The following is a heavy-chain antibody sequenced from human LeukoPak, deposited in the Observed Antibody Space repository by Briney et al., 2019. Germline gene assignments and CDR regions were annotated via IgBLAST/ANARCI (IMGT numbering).Heavy chain of an antibody. CDR3: ARRGRKYSSGGTPVDV. CDR2: IYTSGST. V-gene: IGHV4-4*07. J-gene: IGHJ6*04. CDR1: GGSISSYY. D-gene: IGHD6-19*01. Sequence: SETLSLTCTVSGGSISSYYWSWIRQPAGKGLEWIGRIYTSGSTNYNPSLKSRVTISVDTSKNQFSLKLSSVTAADTAVYYCARRGRKYSSGGTPVDVWGKGTTVTVSS.